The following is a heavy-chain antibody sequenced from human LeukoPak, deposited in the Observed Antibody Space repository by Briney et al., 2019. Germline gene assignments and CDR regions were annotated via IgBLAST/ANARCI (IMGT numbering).Heavy chain of an antibody. CDR1: GFTFSSYG. D-gene: IGHD3-10*01. CDR3: AKDPTISYYYGSGSSSIPYFDY. V-gene: IGHV3-30*18. Sequence: GRSLRLSCAASGFTFSSYGMHWVRQAPGKGLEWVAVISYDGSNKYCADSVKGRFTISRDNSKNTLYLQMNSLRAEDTAVYYCAKDPTISYYYGSGSSSIPYFDYWGQGTLVTVSS. CDR2: ISYDGSNK. J-gene: IGHJ4*02.